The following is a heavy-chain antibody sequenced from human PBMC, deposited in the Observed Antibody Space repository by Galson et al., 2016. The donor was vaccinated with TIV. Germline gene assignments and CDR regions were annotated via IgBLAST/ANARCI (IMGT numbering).Heavy chain of an antibody. V-gene: IGHV2-26*01. Sequence: PALVKPTQTLTLTCTVSGFSLRNARMGVRWIRQPPGKALEWLAHIFSNDEKSYITSLKSRLTISKDTSKSQVVLTMTNMDPVDTATYYCARITDLGYYDSSGYFHDVTKNYYFDFWGQGTLVSVSS. CDR2: IFSNDEK. CDR3: ARITDLGYYDSSGYFHDVTKNYYFDF. D-gene: IGHD3-22*01. J-gene: IGHJ4*02. CDR1: GFSLRNARMG.